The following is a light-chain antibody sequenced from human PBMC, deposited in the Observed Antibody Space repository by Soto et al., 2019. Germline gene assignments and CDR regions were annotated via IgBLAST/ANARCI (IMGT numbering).Light chain of an antibody. CDR2: AAS. Sequence: DIQMTQSPPSLSASVEDRVIITCRASQSISNHLNWYQQKPGKAPKLLIFAASSLQSGVPSRFSGSRSGPDFTLTISSLQPEDFATYYCQQSYSSSPTFGQGTKVDIK. CDR3: QQSYSSSPT. V-gene: IGKV1-39*01. J-gene: IGKJ1*01. CDR1: QSISNH.